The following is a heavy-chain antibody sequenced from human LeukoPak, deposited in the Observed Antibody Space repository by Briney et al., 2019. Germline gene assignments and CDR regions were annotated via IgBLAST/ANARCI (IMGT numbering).Heavy chain of an antibody. CDR3: ASARGYSDFDSYFDY. D-gene: IGHD5-12*01. J-gene: IGHJ4*02. CDR2: INPNSGGT. V-gene: IGHV1-2*02. Sequence: ASVKASCKASGYTVTGYYMHWVRQAPGQGPEWMGWINPNSGGTNYAQKFQGRVTMTLATSIGTAYMELSRLKSDDTAVYYCASARGYSDFDSYFDYWGQGILVTVSS. CDR1: GYTVTGYY.